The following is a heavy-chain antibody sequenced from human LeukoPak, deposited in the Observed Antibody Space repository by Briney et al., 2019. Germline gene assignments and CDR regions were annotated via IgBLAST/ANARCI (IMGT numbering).Heavy chain of an antibody. Sequence: GGSLRLSCGASGFTFSSYSMNWVRQAPGKGLEWVSSISSSSSYIYYADSVKGRFTISRDNAKNSLYLQMNSLRAEDTAVYYCAREGSSPPLYYYYYMDVWGKGTTVTVSS. D-gene: IGHD6-6*01. CDR2: ISSSSSYI. CDR3: AREGSSPPLYYYYYMDV. CDR1: GFTFSSYS. V-gene: IGHV3-21*01. J-gene: IGHJ6*03.